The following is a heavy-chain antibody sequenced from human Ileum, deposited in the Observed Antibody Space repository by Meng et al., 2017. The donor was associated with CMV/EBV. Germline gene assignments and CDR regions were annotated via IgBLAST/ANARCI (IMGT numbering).Heavy chain of an antibody. V-gene: IGHV3-7*01. CDR3: ARGTTGTPGTDY. CDR2: LNQGGSGE. D-gene: IGHD1-1*01. J-gene: IGHJ6*02. CDR1: GFTFSNYW. Sequence: GESLKISCGASGFTFSNYWMHWVRQSPGRGLEWVACLNQGGSGEYYVDSVKGRFTISRDNAKGSLYLQMNSLRVEDTAVYYCARGTTGTPGTDYWGQGTTVTVSS.